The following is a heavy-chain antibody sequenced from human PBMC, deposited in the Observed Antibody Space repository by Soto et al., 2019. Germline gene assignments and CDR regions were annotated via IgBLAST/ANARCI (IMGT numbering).Heavy chain of an antibody. J-gene: IGHJ5*02. V-gene: IGHV1-69*13. CDR2: IIPIFGTA. D-gene: IGHD3-3*01. CDR1: GGTFSSYA. CDR3: ASGGLGAIFGVVIKNWFDP. Sequence: SVKVSCKASGGTFSSYAISWVRQAPGQGPEWMGGIIPIFGTANYAQKFQGRVTITADESTSTAYMELSSLRSEDTAVYYCASGGLGAIFGVVIKNWFDPWGQGTLVTVSS.